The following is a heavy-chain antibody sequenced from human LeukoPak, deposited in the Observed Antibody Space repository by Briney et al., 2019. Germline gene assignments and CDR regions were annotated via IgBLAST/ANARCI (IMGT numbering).Heavy chain of an antibody. CDR3: ARGVWGSYRSAFDP. V-gene: IGHV3-66*01. D-gene: IGHD3-16*02. CDR2: IYSGGST. J-gene: IGHJ5*02. CDR1: GFTVSSNY. Sequence: PGGSLRLSCAASGFTVSSNYMSWVRQAPGKGLEWVSVIYSGGSTYYADSVKGRFTISRDNSKNTLYLQMNSLRAEDTAVYYCARGVWGSYRSAFDPWGQGTLVTVSS.